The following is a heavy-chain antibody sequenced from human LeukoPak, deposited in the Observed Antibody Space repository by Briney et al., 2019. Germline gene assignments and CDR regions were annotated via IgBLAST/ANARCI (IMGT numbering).Heavy chain of an antibody. CDR3: AKDFRIGYSAHFDY. CDR1: GFAFSTYG. CDR2: ISYDGKVK. D-gene: IGHD2-21*01. V-gene: IGHV3-30*18. J-gene: IGHJ4*02. Sequence: PGRSLRLSCAASGFAFSTYGMQWVRQAPGKGLEWVAVISYDGKVKHYTDSVKGRFTISRDNSRNTLYLQMDSLRGEDTAVYYCAKDFRIGYSAHFDYWGQGALVTVSS.